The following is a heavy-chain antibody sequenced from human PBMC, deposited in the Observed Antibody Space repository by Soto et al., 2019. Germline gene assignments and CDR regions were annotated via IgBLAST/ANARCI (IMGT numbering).Heavy chain of an antibody. CDR3: ARAWVVVTAPDY. D-gene: IGHD2-21*02. V-gene: IGHV1-18*01. J-gene: IGHJ4*02. Sequence: ASVKVSCKASGYTFTSYGISWVRQAPGQGLEWMGWIRAYNGNTKYAQRLQGRVTMTTDTSTSTAYMELRSLGSDDTAVYYCARAWVVVTAPDYWGQGTLVTVSS. CDR1: GYTFTSYG. CDR2: IRAYNGNT.